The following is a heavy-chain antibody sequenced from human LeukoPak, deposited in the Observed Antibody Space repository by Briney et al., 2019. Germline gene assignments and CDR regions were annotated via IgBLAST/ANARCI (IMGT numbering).Heavy chain of an antibody. J-gene: IGHJ5*02. CDR1: GFTFSSYS. Sequence: GGSLRLSCAASGFTFSSYSMNWVRQAPGKGLEWVSSISSSSSYIYYADSVKGRFTISRDNAKNSLYLQMNSLRAEDTAVYYCARDQEYYYGSGSYAPIDPWGQGTLVTVSS. D-gene: IGHD3-10*01. V-gene: IGHV3-21*01. CDR2: ISSSSSYI. CDR3: ARDQEYYYGSGSYAPIDP.